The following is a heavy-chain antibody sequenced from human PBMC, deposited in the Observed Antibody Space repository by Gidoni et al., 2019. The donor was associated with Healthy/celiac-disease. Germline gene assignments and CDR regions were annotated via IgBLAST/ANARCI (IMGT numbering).Heavy chain of an antibody. CDR1: GFSLSTSGVG. D-gene: IGHD3-10*01. CDR3: AREYYYGSGSYSDY. V-gene: IGHV2-5*02. Sequence: QITLKESGPTLVKPTQTLTLTCTFSGFSLSTSGVGVGWIRQPPGKALEWLALIYWDDDKRYSPSLKRRLTITKDTSKNQVVLTMTNMDPVDTATYYCAREYYYGSGSYSDYWGQGTLVTVSS. J-gene: IGHJ4*02. CDR2: IYWDDDK.